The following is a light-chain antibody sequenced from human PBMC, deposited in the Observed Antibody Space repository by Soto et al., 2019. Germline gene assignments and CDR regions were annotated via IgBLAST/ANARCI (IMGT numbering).Light chain of an antibody. CDR3: QQYNNWPPLYT. Sequence: EIVMTQSPATLSMSPGERATLSCRASQSISYNLAWYQQKPGQAPRLLIYGASTRATGIPARFSGSGSGTDFTLTISSLQSEDFAIYYCQQYNNWPPLYTFGQGTKLDNK. CDR2: GAS. J-gene: IGKJ2*01. CDR1: QSISYN. V-gene: IGKV3-15*01.